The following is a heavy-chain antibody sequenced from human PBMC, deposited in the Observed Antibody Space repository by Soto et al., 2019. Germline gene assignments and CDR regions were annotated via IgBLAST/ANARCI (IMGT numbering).Heavy chain of an antibody. Sequence: SETLSLTCTVSGGSIISYYWSWIRQPPGKGLEWIGYIYYSGSTNYNPSLKSRVTISVDTSKNQFSLKLSSVTAADTAVYYCARRYGSFFDIWGQGTMVT. CDR2: IYYSGST. CDR1: GGSIISYY. V-gene: IGHV4-59*08. CDR3: ARRYGSFFDI. J-gene: IGHJ3*02. D-gene: IGHD3-10*01.